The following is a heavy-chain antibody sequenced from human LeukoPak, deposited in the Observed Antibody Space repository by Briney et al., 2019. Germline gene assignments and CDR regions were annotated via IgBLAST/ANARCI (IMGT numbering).Heavy chain of an antibody. Sequence: ASVKVSCKASGGTFSSYAISWVRQAPGQGLEWMGGIIPIFGTANYAQKFQGRVTITADESTSTAYMELSSLRSGDTAVYYCARAPSYGDTEFDYWGQGTLVTVSS. D-gene: IGHD4-17*01. V-gene: IGHV1-69*01. CDR3: ARAPSYGDTEFDY. CDR2: IIPIFGTA. J-gene: IGHJ4*02. CDR1: GGTFSSYA.